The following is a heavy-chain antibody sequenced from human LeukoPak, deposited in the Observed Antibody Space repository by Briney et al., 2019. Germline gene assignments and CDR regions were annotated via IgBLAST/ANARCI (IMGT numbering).Heavy chain of an antibody. V-gene: IGHV3-23*01. D-gene: IGHD3-16*01. Sequence: PGGSLRLSCAASGFTFSNSAMNWVRQAPGKGLEWVSAISGSGGSTYYADSVKGRFTISRDNSKNTLYLQMNSLRAEDTAVYYCAKGPIIMMSYWGQGTLVTVSS. J-gene: IGHJ4*02. CDR3: AKGPIIMMSY. CDR1: GFTFSNSA. CDR2: ISGSGGST.